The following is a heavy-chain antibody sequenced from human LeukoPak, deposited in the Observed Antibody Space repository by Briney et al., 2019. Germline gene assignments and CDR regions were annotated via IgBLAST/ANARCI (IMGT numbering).Heavy chain of an antibody. J-gene: IGHJ4*01. CDR2: ISGSGGST. CDR1: GFTFDDYA. Sequence: GGSLPLSCAASGFTFDDYAMHWVRQAPGKGLEWVSAISGSGGSTYYADSVKGRFPISRDNSKNTLYLQMNSLRAEDTAVYYCATGYSSGPFDYWGHRSLVTVSS. V-gene: IGHV3-23*01. CDR3: ATGYSSGPFDY. D-gene: IGHD6-19*01.